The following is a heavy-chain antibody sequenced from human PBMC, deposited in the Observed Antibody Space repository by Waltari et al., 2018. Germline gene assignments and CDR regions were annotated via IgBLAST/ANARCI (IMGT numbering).Heavy chain of an antibody. CDR1: GESFTDFY. V-gene: IGHV4-34*01. CDR2: ISHSGRT. J-gene: IGHJ5*02. D-gene: IGHD3-10*01. CDR3: ARISLNLVQGARNWFDP. Sequence: QVQLQQWGAGLWKPSETLSLTCAVYGESFTDFYLGWTRQPPGKGLEWIGEISHSGRTNYKSSLKSRVTMSVDTSKNQFSLRLSSVTAADTAVYYCARISLNLVQGARNWFDPWGQGTLVTVSS.